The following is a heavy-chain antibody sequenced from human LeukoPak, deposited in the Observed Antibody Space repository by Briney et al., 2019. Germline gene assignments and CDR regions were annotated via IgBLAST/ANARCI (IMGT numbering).Heavy chain of an antibody. J-gene: IGHJ6*04. Sequence: ASVKVSCKASGYTFTSYGISWVRQAPGQGLEWMGCISAYNGNTNYAQKLQGRVTMTTNTSTSTAYMELRSLRSDDTAVYYCARVRGSGSYVYYYGMDVWGKGTTVTVSS. D-gene: IGHD3-10*01. V-gene: IGHV1-18*04. CDR1: GYTFTSYG. CDR2: ISAYNGNT. CDR3: ARVRGSGSYVYYYGMDV.